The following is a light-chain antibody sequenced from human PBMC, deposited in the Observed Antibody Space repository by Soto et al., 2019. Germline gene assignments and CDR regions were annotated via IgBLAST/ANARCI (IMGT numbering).Light chain of an antibody. J-gene: IGKJ4*02. CDR1: HRINSN. CDR3: QQYDNWRRL. CDR2: SAS. Sequence: EIVMTQSPGFLSVSPGERVTLSCRASHRINSNLAWYQQTPGQGPRLLIYSASTLAAGIRPRFSGRGSWTEFTLTISSQKSEDFAVYYCQQYDNWRRLFGGGTKV. V-gene: IGKV3-15*01.